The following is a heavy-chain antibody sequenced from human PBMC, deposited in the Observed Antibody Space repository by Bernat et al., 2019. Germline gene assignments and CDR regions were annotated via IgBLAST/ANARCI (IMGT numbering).Heavy chain of an antibody. Sequence: QVQLQESGPGLVKPSGTLSLTCAVSGGPISRSNWWRWVRQPPGKGLEWIGEIYQSGSTNYNPSLKSRVTISVDKAKNQCSLKLSSVTAADTAVYYCASYYYGSESCQYWGQGTLVAVSS. CDR3: ASYYYGSESCQY. J-gene: IGHJ4*02. CDR2: IYQSGST. V-gene: IGHV4-4*02. CDR1: GGPISRSNW. D-gene: IGHD3-10*01.